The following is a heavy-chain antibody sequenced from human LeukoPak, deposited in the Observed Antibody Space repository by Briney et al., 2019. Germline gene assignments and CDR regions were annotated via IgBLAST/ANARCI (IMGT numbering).Heavy chain of an antibody. V-gene: IGHV3-30*03. Sequence: PGGSLRLSCAASGFTFSSYGMHWVRQAPGKGLEWVAVISYDGSNKYYADSVKGRFTISRDNAKNSLYLQMNSLRAEDTAVYYCARYSSGWPGYFDYWGQGTLVTVSS. D-gene: IGHD6-25*01. CDR2: ISYDGSNK. J-gene: IGHJ4*02. CDR1: GFTFSSYG. CDR3: ARYSSGWPGYFDY.